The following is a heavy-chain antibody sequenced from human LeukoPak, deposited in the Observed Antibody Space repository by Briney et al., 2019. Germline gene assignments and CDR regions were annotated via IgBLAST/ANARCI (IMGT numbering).Heavy chain of an antibody. CDR2: MNPNSGNT. CDR3: AREGYFDRHFDY. V-gene: IGHV1-8*01. Sequence: ASVKVSCKASGYTFTSYDINWVRQATGQGLEWMGWMNPNSGNTGYAQKFQGRATMTRNTSISTAYMELSSLRSEDTAVYYCAREGYFDRHFDYWGQGTLVTVSS. J-gene: IGHJ4*02. D-gene: IGHD3-9*01. CDR1: GYTFTSYD.